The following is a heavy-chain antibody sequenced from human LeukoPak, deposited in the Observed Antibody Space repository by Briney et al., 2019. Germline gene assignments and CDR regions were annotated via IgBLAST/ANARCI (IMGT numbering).Heavy chain of an antibody. CDR2: ISWYSGSI. Sequence: SLSLSCAASGFTLDDYAMHWVRQAPGKGLEWVSGISWYSGSIGYGDCVKGRFTISRENAKNSLYLQMNSLIAEDMALYYCAKDKPSYSGGGSVYWGPGNLVTASS. V-gene: IGHV3-9*03. CDR3: AKDKPSYSGGGSVY. D-gene: IGHD6-19*01. CDR1: GFTLDDYA. J-gene: IGHJ4*02.